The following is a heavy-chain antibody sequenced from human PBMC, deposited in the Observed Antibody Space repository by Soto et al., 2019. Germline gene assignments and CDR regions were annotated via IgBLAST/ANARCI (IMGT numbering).Heavy chain of an antibody. CDR1: GLTLSTSS. CDR2: IRRHTSVT. D-gene: IGHD3-22*01. V-gene: IGHV3-48*01. CDR3: GKVADSGYYTVDR. J-gene: IGHJ5*02. Sequence: EVQLVESGGMLVQPGGPLRLSCAASGLTLSTSSMNWVRQAPGKGLEWISYIRRHTSVTAYADSVKGRFTISRDSAKDSLYLQMDSLRVEDTAVYSCGKVADSGYYTVDRWGQGTVVTVSS.